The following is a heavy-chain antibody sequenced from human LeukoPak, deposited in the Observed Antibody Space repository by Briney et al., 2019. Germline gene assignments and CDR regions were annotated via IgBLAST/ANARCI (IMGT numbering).Heavy chain of an antibody. CDR2: IYYSGST. J-gene: IGHJ3*02. Sequence: PSETLSLTXTXSGXSISSYYXSWIRQPPGKGLEWIGYIYYSGSTNYNPSLKSRVTISVDTSKNQFSLKLTSVTAADTAVYYCASRGVAAAYDAFDIWGQGTMVTVSS. V-gene: IGHV4-59*08. D-gene: IGHD6-13*01. CDR1: GXSISSYY. CDR3: ASRGVAAAYDAFDI.